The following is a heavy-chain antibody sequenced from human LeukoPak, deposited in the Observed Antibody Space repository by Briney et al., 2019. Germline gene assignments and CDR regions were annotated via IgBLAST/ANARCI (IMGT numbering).Heavy chain of an antibody. CDR1: GFTFSSYW. Sequence: GGSLRLSCAASGFTFSSYWMSWVRQAPGKGLEWVASIKQDGSEKYYVDSVKGRFTISRDNAKNSLYLQVNSLRAEDTAVYYCAGESSTSSSFDYWGQGTLVTVSS. CDR2: IKQDGSEK. V-gene: IGHV3-7*01. J-gene: IGHJ4*02. D-gene: IGHD2-2*01. CDR3: AGESSTSSSFDY.